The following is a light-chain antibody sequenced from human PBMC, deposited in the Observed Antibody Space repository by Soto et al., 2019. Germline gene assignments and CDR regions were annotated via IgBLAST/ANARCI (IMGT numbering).Light chain of an antibody. Sequence: DIQMTQPPSSLSASVGYRVTITCQASQDISNYLNWYQQKPGKAPKLLIYDASNLETGVPSRFSGSGSGTDFTFTISSLQPEDIATYYCQQYDNLPLTFGGGTNVDIK. CDR1: QDISNY. V-gene: IGKV1-33*01. CDR2: DAS. J-gene: IGKJ4*01. CDR3: QQYDNLPLT.